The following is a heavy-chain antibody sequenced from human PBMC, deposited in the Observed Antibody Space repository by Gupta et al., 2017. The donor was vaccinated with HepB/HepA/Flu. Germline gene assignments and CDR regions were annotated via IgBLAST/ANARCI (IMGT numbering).Heavy chain of an antibody. Sequence: VQLVESGGGVVRTGGSLSLYCQAPGFPFDDYGMSWVRQAPGKGLEWVSGIDWDGGSTGYADSVKGRFTISRDNAKNSLYLQMNSLRAEDTALYHCARARRGSGLSDYWGQGTLVTVSS. CDR1: GFPFDDYG. V-gene: IGHV3-20*01. J-gene: IGHJ4*02. D-gene: IGHD2-15*01. CDR3: ARARRGSGLSDY. CDR2: IDWDGGST.